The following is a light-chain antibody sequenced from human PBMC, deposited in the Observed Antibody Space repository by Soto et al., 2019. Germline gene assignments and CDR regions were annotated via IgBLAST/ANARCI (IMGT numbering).Light chain of an antibody. CDR1: QSISSY. CDR3: QQSCSAPFT. CDR2: AAS. J-gene: IGKJ3*01. Sequence: DIQMTQSPSSLSASVGDRVTITCRASQSISSYLNWYQQKPGKAPKLLIYAASSLQSGVPSRFSGSGSATDFTLTSSSLQPEDFATYYCQQSCSAPFTFGPGTKVDIK. V-gene: IGKV1-39*01.